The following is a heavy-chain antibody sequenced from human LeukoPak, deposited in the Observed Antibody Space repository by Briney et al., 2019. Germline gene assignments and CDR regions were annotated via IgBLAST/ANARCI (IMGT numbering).Heavy chain of an antibody. CDR3: AKDHYYSMEV. V-gene: IGHV3-74*01. CDR1: GFPFSVSW. CDR2: IRSDGTIT. Sequence: PGGSLRLSCVASGFPFSVSWMHWVRHAPGKGLVWVSLIRSDGTITNYADFVKGRFITSRDNTKNTVYLQMNSLRAEDTGIYYCAKDHYYSMEVWGQGTTVTVTS. J-gene: IGHJ6*02.